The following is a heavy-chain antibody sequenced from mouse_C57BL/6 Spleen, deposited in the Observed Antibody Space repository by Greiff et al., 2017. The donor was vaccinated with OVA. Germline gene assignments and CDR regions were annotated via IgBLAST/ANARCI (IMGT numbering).Heavy chain of an antibody. CDR2: RSYDGSN. V-gene: IGHV3-6*01. J-gene: IGHJ1*03. D-gene: IGHD1-1*01. CDR1: GYSITSGYY. Sequence: DVQLQESGPGLVKPSQSLSLTCSVTGYSITSGYYWNWIRQFPGNKLEWMGYRSYDGSNNYNPSLKNRISITRDTSKHQFFLKLNSVTTEDTATYYCARAITTVVGYFDVWGTGTTVTVSS. CDR3: ARAITTVVGYFDV.